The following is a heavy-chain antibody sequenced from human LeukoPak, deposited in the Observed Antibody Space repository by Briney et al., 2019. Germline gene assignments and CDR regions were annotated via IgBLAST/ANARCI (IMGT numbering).Heavy chain of an antibody. V-gene: IGHV1-2*02. D-gene: IGHD3-3*01. J-gene: IGHJ6*04. Sequence: ASVKVSCKASEYTFTGYYMHWVRQPPGQGLEWMGWINPNNDGTNYAQKFQGRVTMTRDTSITTAYMELSSLRSDDTAVYYCARVGWNGYYGMGVWGKGTTVTVSS. CDR2: INPNNDGT. CDR1: EYTFTGYY. CDR3: ARVGWNGYYGMGV.